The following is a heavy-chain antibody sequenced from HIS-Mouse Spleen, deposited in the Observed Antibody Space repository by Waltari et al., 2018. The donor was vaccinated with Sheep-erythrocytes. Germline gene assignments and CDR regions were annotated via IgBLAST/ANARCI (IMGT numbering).Heavy chain of an antibody. CDR3: AKVGATGWFDP. CDR2: ISYDGSNK. Sequence: QVQLVESGGGVVQPGRSLRLSCAASGFTFSSYGMHWVRQAPGKGVEWVAVISYDGSNKYYADSVKGRFTISRDNSKNTLYLQMNSLRAEDTAVYYCAKVGATGWFDPWGQGTLVTVSS. J-gene: IGHJ5*02. V-gene: IGHV3-30*18. D-gene: IGHD1-26*01. CDR1: GFTFSSYG.